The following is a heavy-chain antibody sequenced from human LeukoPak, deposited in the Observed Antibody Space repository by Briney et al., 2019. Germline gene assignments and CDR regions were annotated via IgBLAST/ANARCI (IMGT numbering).Heavy chain of an antibody. CDR2: ISYDGSNK. J-gene: IGHJ4*02. V-gene: IGHV3-30*18. D-gene: IGHD6-19*01. Sequence: GGSLTPSWAASGFTFSSYSMRWVRQAPGKGLEWVAVISYDGSNKYYADSVKGRFTLSRDNSKNTLYLQMTSLRAEDTAAYYCAKPNRAQHSSGWYTIDYWGQGTLVTVSS. CDR1: GFTFSSYS. CDR3: AKPNRAQHSSGWYTIDY.